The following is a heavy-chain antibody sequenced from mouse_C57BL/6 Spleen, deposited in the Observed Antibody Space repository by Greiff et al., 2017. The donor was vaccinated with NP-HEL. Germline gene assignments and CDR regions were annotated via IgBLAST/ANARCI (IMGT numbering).Heavy chain of an antibody. D-gene: IGHD1-1*01. Sequence: QVQLQQSGPELVKPGASVKLSCKASGYTFTSYDINWVKQRPGQGLEWIGWIYPRAGSTKYNEKFKGKATLTVDTSSSTAYMELHSLTSEDSAVYFCARSGYYGSRFAYWGQGTLVTVSA. V-gene: IGHV1-85*01. CDR1: GYTFTSYD. CDR3: ARSGYYGSRFAY. J-gene: IGHJ3*01. CDR2: IYPRAGST.